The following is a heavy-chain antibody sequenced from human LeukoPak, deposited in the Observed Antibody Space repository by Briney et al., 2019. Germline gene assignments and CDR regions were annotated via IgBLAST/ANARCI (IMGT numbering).Heavy chain of an antibody. J-gene: IGHJ4*02. V-gene: IGHV4-30-4*01. CDR1: GGSISSGDYY. CDR2: IYYSGST. D-gene: IGHD3-9*01. Sequence: SQTLSLTCTVSGGSISSGDYYWCWIRQPPGKGLEWIGYIYYSGSTYYNPSLKSRVTISVDTSKNQFSLKLSSVTAADTAVYYCARSSHYDILTGPFDYWGQGTLVTVSS. CDR3: ARSSHYDILTGPFDY.